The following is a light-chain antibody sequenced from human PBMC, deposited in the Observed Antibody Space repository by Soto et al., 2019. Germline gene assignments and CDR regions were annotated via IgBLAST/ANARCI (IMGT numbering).Light chain of an antibody. V-gene: IGLV2-14*03. J-gene: IGLJ3*02. Sequence: QSALTQPASVSGSPGQSITISCAGTSADVGAFDYVSWYQHHPGKVPKLMIYDVSDRPLGVSTRFSGSKSANMASLTISGLQADDEADYYCAAYTTSSTLVFGGGTKLTVL. CDR1: SADVGAFDY. CDR2: DVS. CDR3: AAYTTSSTLV.